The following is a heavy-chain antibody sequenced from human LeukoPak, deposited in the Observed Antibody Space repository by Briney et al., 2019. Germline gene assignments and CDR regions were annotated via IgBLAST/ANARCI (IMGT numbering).Heavy chain of an antibody. CDR1: GFTFSRYW. J-gene: IGHJ4*02. CDR2: IKQDGSEK. V-gene: IGHV3-7*01. D-gene: IGHD2-15*01. Sequence: GGSLRLSCAASGFTFSRYWMSWVRQAPGKGLEWVANIKQDGSEKYYVDSVKGRFTISRDNAKNSLYLQMNSLRADDTAVYYCARARLVVVAAPLWDYWGQGTLVTVSS. CDR3: ARARLVVVAAPLWDY.